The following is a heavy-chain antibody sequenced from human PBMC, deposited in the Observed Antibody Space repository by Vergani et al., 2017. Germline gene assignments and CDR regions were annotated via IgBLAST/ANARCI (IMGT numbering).Heavy chain of an antibody. CDR2: ISYDGSNK. Sequence: QVQLVESGGGVVQPGRSLRLSCAASGFTFSSYAMNWVRQAPGKGLEWVAVISYDGSNKYYADSVKGRFTISRDNSKNTLYLQMNSLRAEDTAVYYCARDPSGGDGFDYWGQGTLVTVSS. J-gene: IGHJ4*02. CDR1: GFTFSSYA. D-gene: IGHD2-21*02. CDR3: ARDPSGGDGFDY. V-gene: IGHV3-30*01.